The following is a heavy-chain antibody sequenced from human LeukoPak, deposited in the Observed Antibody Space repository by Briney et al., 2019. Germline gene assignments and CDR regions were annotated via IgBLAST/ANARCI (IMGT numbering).Heavy chain of an antibody. CDR1: GFTFSNYW. CDR2: ISQDGSGK. CDR3: AREYSSSSGRSFDY. V-gene: IGHV3-7*01. Sequence: GGSLRLSCGASGFTFSNYWMSWVRQAPGKGLEWVINISQDGSGKNYADSVEGRFTISRDNAKNSLYLQMNSLRAEDTAVYYCAREYSSSSGRSFDYWGQGTLVTVSS. J-gene: IGHJ4*02. D-gene: IGHD6-6*01.